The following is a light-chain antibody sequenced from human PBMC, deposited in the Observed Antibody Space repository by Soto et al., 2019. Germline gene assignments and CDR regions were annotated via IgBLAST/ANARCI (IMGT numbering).Light chain of an antibody. V-gene: IGKV3-11*01. Sequence: EVVLTQSPVTLSLSPGERATLSCRASQSFRGLLAWYQQKPGQAPRLLIYDAYNRATGIPPRFSGSGSGTDFTLTISSLEPEDAVVYYCQERHMWPITFGQGTRL. CDR2: DAY. CDR3: QERHMWPIT. CDR1: QSFRGL. J-gene: IGKJ5*01.